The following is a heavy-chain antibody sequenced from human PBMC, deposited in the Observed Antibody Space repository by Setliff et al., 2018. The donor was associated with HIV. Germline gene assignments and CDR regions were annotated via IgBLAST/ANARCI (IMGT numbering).Heavy chain of an antibody. V-gene: IGHV1-69*05. Sequence: ASVMVSCKTSGGTFSSYGVSWVRQAPGQGLQWMGGIIPIFGSTDYAQRFQSRVTLTTDESTNTVFMDLSSLRSEDTAVYYCASRVYYYDSSGYLREEGFDPWGQGTLVTVSS. D-gene: IGHD3-22*01. CDR3: ASRVYYYDSSGYLREEGFDP. CDR2: IIPIFGST. CDR1: GGTFSSYG. J-gene: IGHJ5*02.